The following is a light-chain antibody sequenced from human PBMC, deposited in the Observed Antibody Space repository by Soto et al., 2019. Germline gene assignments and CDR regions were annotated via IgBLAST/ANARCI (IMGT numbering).Light chain of an antibody. CDR3: QQYGSSPQYT. J-gene: IGKJ2*01. Sequence: EIVLTQSPGTLSLSPGERATLSCRASQSVSSSYLAWYKQKPGQAPRLLIYGSSSRATGIPDRFSGSGSGTDFTLPISRLEPEDFAVYYCQQYGSSPQYTFGQGTKLEIK. V-gene: IGKV3-20*01. CDR1: QSVSSSY. CDR2: GSS.